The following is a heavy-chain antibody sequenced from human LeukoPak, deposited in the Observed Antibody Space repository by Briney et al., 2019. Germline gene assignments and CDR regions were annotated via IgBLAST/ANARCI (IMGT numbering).Heavy chain of an antibody. CDR3: ARDPEYSGSYSQHFQH. CDR1: GFNLTSYE. J-gene: IGHJ1*01. V-gene: IGHV3-48*03. Sequence: GGSPRLSCAASGFNLTSYEMHWVRQDPGKGLEGFSYISSSGSSIFYADSVKGRLTLSRDKAQTSLYLQMHTLRAEDTAVYYCARDPEYSGSYSQHFQHWGQGNLVTVSS. D-gene: IGHD1-26*01. CDR2: ISSSGSSI.